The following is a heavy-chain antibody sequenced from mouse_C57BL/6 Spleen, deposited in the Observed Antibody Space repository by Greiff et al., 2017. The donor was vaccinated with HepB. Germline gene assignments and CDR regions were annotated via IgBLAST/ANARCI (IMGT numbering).Heavy chain of an antibody. Sequence: QVQLKESGAELVKPGASVKLSCKASGYTFTEYTIHWVKQRSGQGLEWIGWFYPGSGSIKYNEKFKDKATLTADKSSSTVYMALSRLTSEDSAVYFCARHDPYDYDGYYFDYWGQGTTLTVSS. V-gene: IGHV1-62-2*01. CDR1: GYTFTEYT. CDR3: ARHDPYDYDGYYFDY. J-gene: IGHJ2*01. CDR2: FYPGSGSI. D-gene: IGHD2-4*01.